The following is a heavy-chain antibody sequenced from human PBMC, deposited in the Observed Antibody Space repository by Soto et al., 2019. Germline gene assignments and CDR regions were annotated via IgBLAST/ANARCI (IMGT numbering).Heavy chain of an antibody. CDR1: GFTFSSYG. J-gene: IGHJ4*02. D-gene: IGHD2-2*01. CDR2: ISYDGSNK. Sequence: HPGGSLRLSCAASGFTFSSYGMHWVRQAPGKGLEGVAVISYDGSNKYYADSVKGRLTISRDNSKNTLFLQMNSLRGVDTAVYYCARVKLGYCISTSCYHDYWGQGT. V-gene: IGHV3-30*03. CDR3: ARVKLGYCISTSCYHDY.